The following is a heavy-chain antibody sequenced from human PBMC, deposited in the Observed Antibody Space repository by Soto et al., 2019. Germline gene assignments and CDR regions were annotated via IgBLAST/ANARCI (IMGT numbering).Heavy chain of an antibody. V-gene: IGHV1-3*01. CDR1: GYTFTSYA. Sequence: ASVKVSCKASGYTFTSYAMHWVRQAPGQRLEWMGWINACNGNTNYSQKLQGRVTMTTDTSTSTAYMELRSLRSDDTAVYYCARDLGQQLVDYWGQGTLVTVSS. J-gene: IGHJ4*02. D-gene: IGHD6-13*01. CDR2: INACNGNT. CDR3: ARDLGQQLVDY.